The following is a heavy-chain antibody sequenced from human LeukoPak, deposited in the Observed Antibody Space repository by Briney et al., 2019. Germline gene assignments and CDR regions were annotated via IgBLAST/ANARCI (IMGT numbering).Heavy chain of an antibody. CDR2: ISSSSRYI. CDR3: ARPSRDWQLEHYYYYGMAV. D-gene: IGHD6-13*01. V-gene: IGHV3-21*01. CDR1: GFTFSSYS. J-gene: IGHJ6*02. Sequence: GGALRLSGAAAGFTFSSYSMKWVRQAPGEGLEWGSCISSSSRYIYYADSVKGRFTISRDNAKNSLYLQMNTLRAEDTAVYYCARPSRDWQLEHYYYYGMAVWGQGTTVTVSS.